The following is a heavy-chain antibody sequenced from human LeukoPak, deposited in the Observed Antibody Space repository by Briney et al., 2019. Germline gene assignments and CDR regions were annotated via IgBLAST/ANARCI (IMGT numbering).Heavy chain of an antibody. CDR1: GGSISSSSYY. Sequence: QTSETLSLTCTVSGGSISSSSYYWGWVRQAPGKGLEWVSSISASGGSTNYADSVKGRFTISRDNSKNTVYLQVNSLRAEDTAVYYCAKVMKGSERLTMVRGVIIKTAGLYYMDVWGKGTTVTVSS. J-gene: IGHJ6*03. CDR3: AKVMKGSERLTMVRGVIIKTAGLYYMDV. D-gene: IGHD3-10*01. CDR2: ISASGGST. V-gene: IGHV3-23*01.